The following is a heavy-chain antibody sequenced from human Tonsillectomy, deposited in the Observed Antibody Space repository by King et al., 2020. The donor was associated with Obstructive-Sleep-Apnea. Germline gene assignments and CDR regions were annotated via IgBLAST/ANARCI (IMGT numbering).Heavy chain of an antibody. V-gene: IGHV4-34*01. Sequence: VQLQQWGAGLLKPSETLSLTCAVYGGSFSGYYWSWIRQPPGKGLEWIGEINHSGSTNYNPSLKSRVTISVDTSKNQFSLKLSSVTAADTDVYYCARGSSGSGYYYYYYYYGMDVWGQGTTVTVSS. CDR1: GGSFSGYY. CDR3: ARGSSGSGYYYYYYYYGMDV. D-gene: IGHD3-22*01. CDR2: INHSGST. J-gene: IGHJ6*02.